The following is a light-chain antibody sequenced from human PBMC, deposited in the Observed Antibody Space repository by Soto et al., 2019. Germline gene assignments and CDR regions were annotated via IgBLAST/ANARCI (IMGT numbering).Light chain of an antibody. Sequence: ETVLTQSPGTLYFSPGERATLSCRASQSVGNSHVAWYQQRRGLPPRLLIYGASNRATGIPDRFSGSGSGTDFTLTISRLEPEDFAVYYCQQYDNSPITFGQGTRLE. CDR1: QSVGNSH. CDR2: GAS. V-gene: IGKV3-20*01. J-gene: IGKJ5*01. CDR3: QQYDNSPIT.